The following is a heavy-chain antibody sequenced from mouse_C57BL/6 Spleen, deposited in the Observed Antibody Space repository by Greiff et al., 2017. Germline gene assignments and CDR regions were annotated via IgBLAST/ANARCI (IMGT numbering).Heavy chain of an antibody. V-gene: IGHV1-42*01. CDR3: ARYGNTGDY. D-gene: IGHD2-1*01. CDR1: GYSFTGYY. CDR2: INPSTGGT. Sequence: EVQLQQSGPELVKPGASVKISCKASGYSFTGYYMNWVQQSPEKSLEWIGEINPSTGGTTYNQKFKAKATLTVDKSSSTAYMQLKSLTTEDSAVYYCARYGNTGDYWGQGTSGTVSS. J-gene: IGHJ4*01.